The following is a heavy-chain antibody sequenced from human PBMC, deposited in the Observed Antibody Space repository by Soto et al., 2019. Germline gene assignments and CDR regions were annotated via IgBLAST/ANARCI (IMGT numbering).Heavy chain of an antibody. CDR1: GGTFSSYA. CDR2: IIPIFGTA. J-gene: IGHJ5*02. CDR3: ARVRVVVVPAALSNEWRGGWFDP. Sequence: QVQLVQSGAEVKKPGSSVKVSCKASGGTFSSYAISWVRQAPGQGLEWMGGIIPIFGTANYAQKFQGRVTITADKSTSTAYMELSSLRSEDTAVYYCARVRVVVVPAALSNEWRGGWFDPWGQGTLVTVSS. D-gene: IGHD2-2*01. V-gene: IGHV1-69*06.